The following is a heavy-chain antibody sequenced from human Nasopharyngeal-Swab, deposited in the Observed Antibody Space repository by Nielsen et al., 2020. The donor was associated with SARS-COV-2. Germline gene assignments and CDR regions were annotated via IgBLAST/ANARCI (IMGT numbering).Heavy chain of an antibody. CDR3: ASTHGSKWSDY. CDR1: GFTFSSYS. Sequence: GESLKISCAASGFTFSSYSMNWVRQAPGKGLEWVSSISSSSSYIYYADSVKGRFTISRDNAKNSLYLQMNSLRAEDTAVYYCASTHGSKWSDYWGQGTLVTVSS. V-gene: IGHV3-21*01. D-gene: IGHD2-15*01. J-gene: IGHJ4*02. CDR2: ISSSSSYI.